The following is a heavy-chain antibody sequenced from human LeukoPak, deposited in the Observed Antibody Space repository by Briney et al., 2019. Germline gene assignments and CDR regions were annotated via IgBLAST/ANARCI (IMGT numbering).Heavy chain of an antibody. J-gene: IGHJ3*02. Sequence: ASVRVSCKASGYTFTGYYMHWVRQAPGQGLEWMGWINPNSGGTNYAQKFQGRVTMTRDTSISTAYMELSRLRSDDTAVYYCARLYSSGFDAFDIWGQGTMVTVSS. CDR2: INPNSGGT. V-gene: IGHV1-2*02. CDR3: ARLYSSGFDAFDI. CDR1: GYTFTGYY. D-gene: IGHD6-19*01.